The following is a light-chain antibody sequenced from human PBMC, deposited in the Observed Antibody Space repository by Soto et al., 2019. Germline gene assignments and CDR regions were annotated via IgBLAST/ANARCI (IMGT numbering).Light chain of an antibody. V-gene: IGKV1-39*01. CDR3: QQRYSTPQT. Sequence: DIQMTQSPSSLSASVGDRVTITCRASQSISSYLNWYQQKPGKAPKLLIYAASSLQSVVPSRFSGSGSGTDFTLTISSLQPEDFATYYCQQRYSTPQTFGQGTRLEIK. J-gene: IGKJ5*01. CDR1: QSISSY. CDR2: AAS.